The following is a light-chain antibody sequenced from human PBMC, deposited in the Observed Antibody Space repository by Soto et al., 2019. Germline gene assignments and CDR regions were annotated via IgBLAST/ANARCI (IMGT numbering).Light chain of an antibody. CDR2: DVS. V-gene: IGLV2-14*03. Sequence: QSVLTQPASVSGSPGQSITISCAGTSADIGAFNYVSLYQHHPGKAPKLLIYDVSDRPSGVSTRFSASKSANTASLTISGLQAYDEADYYCSSYSTSSALVFGGGTKLTVL. CDR1: SADIGAFNY. J-gene: IGLJ2*01. CDR3: SSYSTSSALV.